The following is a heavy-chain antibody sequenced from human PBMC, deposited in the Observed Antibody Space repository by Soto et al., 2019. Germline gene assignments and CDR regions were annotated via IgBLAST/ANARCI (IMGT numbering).Heavy chain of an antibody. D-gene: IGHD2-2*01. CDR3: ARSQGSSTSLEIYYYYYYGMDV. CDR2: IIPISETT. J-gene: IGHJ6*02. CDR1: GGTFSSYA. Sequence: QVQLVQSGAEVKKPGSSVKVSCKASGGTFSSYAISWVRQAPGQGLEWMGGIIPISETTNYAQKFQGRVTITADESTSTADMELSSLRSEDTAVYYWARSQGSSTSLEIYYYYYYGMDVWGQGTTVTVSS. V-gene: IGHV1-69*01.